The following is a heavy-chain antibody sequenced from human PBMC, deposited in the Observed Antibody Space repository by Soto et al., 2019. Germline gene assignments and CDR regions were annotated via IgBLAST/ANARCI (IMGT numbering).Heavy chain of an antibody. J-gene: IGHJ4*02. Sequence: GASXKVSCKASGYSFAYFPIHWVRQDPGQCLEWMGWINTGNGNTKYLQRLQRRVTITRDTSADTVYMELTSLASQDTAVYYCARNEGPGGTRPALLWGQGTVVTVSS. CDR1: GYSFAYFP. CDR3: ARNEGPGGTRPALL. D-gene: IGHD1-1*01. CDR2: INTGNGNT. V-gene: IGHV1-3*04.